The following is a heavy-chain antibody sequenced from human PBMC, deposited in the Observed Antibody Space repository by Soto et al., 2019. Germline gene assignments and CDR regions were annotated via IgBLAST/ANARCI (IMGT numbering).Heavy chain of an antibody. D-gene: IGHD3-22*01. V-gene: IGHV4-4*07. J-gene: IGHJ4*02. CDR3: ASTNYYDSSGYYYPVEY. CDR2: IYTSGST. Sequence: SETLSLTCTVSGGSISSYYWSWIRQPAGKGLEWIGRIYTSGSTNYIPSLKSRVTMSVDTSKNQFSLKLSSVTAADTAVYYCASTNYYDSSGYYYPVEYWGQGILVTVSS. CDR1: GGSISSYY.